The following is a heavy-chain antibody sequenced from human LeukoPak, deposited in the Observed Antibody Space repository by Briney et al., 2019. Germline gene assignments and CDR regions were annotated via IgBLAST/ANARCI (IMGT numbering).Heavy chain of an antibody. Sequence: ASVKVSCKASGYTFSNYGISWVRHAPGQGLEWMGWISTDNGNTNYAQKFQGRVTMTTDRSTSTAYMEMRSLRSDDTAVYYCARSRTPTCSNGRCYTYWGQGTLVTVSS. J-gene: IGHJ4*02. V-gene: IGHV1-18*01. CDR1: GYTFSNYG. CDR2: ISTDNGNT. CDR3: ARSRTPTCSNGRCYTY. D-gene: IGHD2-8*01.